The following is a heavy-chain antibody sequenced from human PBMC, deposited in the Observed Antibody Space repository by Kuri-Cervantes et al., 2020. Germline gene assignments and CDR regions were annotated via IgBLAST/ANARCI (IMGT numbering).Heavy chain of an antibody. D-gene: IGHD3-10*01. V-gene: IGHV4-30-2*01. CDR2: IYHSGST. CDR1: GGSISSGGYS. J-gene: IGHJ3*02. Sequence: SETLSLTCTVSGGSISSGGYSWSWIRQPPGKGLEWIGYIYHSGSTYYNPSLKSRVTISVDRSKNQLSLKLSSVTAADTAVYYCARYGSGSYYNGFDDAFDIWGQGTMVTVSS. CDR3: ARYGSGSYYNGFDDAFDI.